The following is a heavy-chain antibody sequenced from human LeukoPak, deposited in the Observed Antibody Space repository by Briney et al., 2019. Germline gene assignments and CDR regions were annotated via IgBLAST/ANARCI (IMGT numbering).Heavy chain of an antibody. D-gene: IGHD4/OR15-4a*01. CDR3: ARRAGAYSHPYDY. J-gene: IGHJ4*02. CDR2: IYHSETS. CDR1: GGSMTSYY. Sequence: PSEALSLTCSVSGGSMTSYYWSWIRQPPGKGLEWIGYIYHSETSNYNPSLQSRVAMSVDTSKNQISLKVRSVTSADTAVYYCARRAGAYSHPYDYWGQGTLVTVSS. V-gene: IGHV4-59*01.